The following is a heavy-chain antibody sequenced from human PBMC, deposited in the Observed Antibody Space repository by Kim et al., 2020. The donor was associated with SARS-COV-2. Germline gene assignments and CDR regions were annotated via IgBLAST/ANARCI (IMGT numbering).Heavy chain of an antibody. V-gene: IGHV4-34*01. J-gene: IGHJ4*02. Sequence: PSLKSRVTISVDTSKNQFSLKLSSVTAADTAVYYCARGLPRLMWGHYFDYWGQGTLVTVSS. CDR3: ARGLPRLMWGHYFDY. D-gene: IGHD3-16*01.